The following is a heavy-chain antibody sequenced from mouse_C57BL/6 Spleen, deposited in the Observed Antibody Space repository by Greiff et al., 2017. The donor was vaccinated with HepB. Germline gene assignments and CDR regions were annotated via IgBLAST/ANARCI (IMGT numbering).Heavy chain of an antibody. D-gene: IGHD1-1*01. V-gene: IGHV5-16*01. J-gene: IGHJ2*01. CDR3: ARDGATVVGGYFDY. CDR2: INYDGSST. CDR1: GFTFSDYY. Sequence: DVQLVESEGGLVQPGSSMKLSCTASGFTFSDYYMAWVRQVPEKGLEWVANINYDGSSTYYLDSLKSRFIISRDNAKNILYLQMSSLKSEDTATYYCARDGATVVGGYFDYWGQGTTLTVSS.